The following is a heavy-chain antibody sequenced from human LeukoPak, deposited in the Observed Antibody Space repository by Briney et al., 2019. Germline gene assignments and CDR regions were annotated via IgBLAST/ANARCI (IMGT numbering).Heavy chain of an antibody. Sequence: AGSVKVSCKASGYTFSNYGITWVRQAPGQGLEWMGWISGYNGNTNFAQKLQGRVSMTTDTSTYTSDMELRSLRSDDTAVHYCARSLGDSSGYYPLPFDYWGQGTLVIVSS. CDR2: ISGYNGNT. CDR3: ARSLGDSSGYYPLPFDY. D-gene: IGHD3-22*01. V-gene: IGHV1-18*01. CDR1: GYTFSNYG. J-gene: IGHJ4*02.